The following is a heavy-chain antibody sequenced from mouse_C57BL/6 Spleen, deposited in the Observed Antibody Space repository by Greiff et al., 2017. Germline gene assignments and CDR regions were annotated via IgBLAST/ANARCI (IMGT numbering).Heavy chain of an antibody. CDR1: GYSITSGYY. Sequence: EVKLQESGPGLVKPSQSLSLTCSVTGYSITSGYYWNWIRQFPGNKLEWMGYISYDGSNNYNPSLKNRISITRDTSKNQFFLKLNSVTTEDTATYYCARDPPYYYGTLIDYWCQGTSVTISS. CDR2: ISYDGSN. D-gene: IGHD1-1*01. V-gene: IGHV3-6*01. CDR3: ARDPPYYYGTLIDY. J-gene: IGHJ4*01.